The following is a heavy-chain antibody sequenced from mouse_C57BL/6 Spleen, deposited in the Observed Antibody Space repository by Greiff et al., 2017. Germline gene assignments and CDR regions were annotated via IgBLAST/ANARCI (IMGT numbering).Heavy chain of an antibody. CDR1: GYTFTSYW. CDR2: INPSSGHT. D-gene: IGHD1-1*01. CDR3: TRGSRVLRFDY. V-gene: IGHV1-7*01. Sequence: QVQLQQSGAELAKPGASVKLSCKASGYTFTSYWMHWVKQRPGQGLEWIGYINPSSGHTKSNQKFKDKATLTADKSSSPAYMELHSLTSEDSAVYYDTRGSRVLRFDYWGQGTTLTVSS. J-gene: IGHJ2*01.